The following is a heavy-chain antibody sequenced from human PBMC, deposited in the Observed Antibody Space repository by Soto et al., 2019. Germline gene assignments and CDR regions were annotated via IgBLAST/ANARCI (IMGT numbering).Heavy chain of an antibody. J-gene: IGHJ5*02. CDR3: ARLGILTGYPRWFDP. Sequence: PSETLSLTCAVYGASFRDYYRSRIRQPPGKGLEWIGEINHSGSTYSNPSLKSRVTISVDTSKNQFSLKLSSVTAADTAVYYCARLGILTGYPRWFDPWGQGTLVTVSS. D-gene: IGHD3-9*01. V-gene: IGHV4-34*01. CDR1: GASFRDYY. CDR2: INHSGST.